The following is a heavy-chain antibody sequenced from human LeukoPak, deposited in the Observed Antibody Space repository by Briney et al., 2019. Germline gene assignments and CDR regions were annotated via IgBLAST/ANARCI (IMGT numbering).Heavy chain of an antibody. CDR2: INHSGST. J-gene: IGHJ5*02. CDR3: ARIGSSWYNWFDP. V-gene: IGHV4-34*01. Sequence: SETLSLTCAVYGGSFSGYYWSWIRQPPGKGLEWIGEINHSGSTNYNPSLKSRVTISVDTSKNQFPLKLSSVTAADTAVYYCARIGSSWYNWFDPWGQGTLVTVSS. D-gene: IGHD6-13*01. CDR1: GGSFSGYY.